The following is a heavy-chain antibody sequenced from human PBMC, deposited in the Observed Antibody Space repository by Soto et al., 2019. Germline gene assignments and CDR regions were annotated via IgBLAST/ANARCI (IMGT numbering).Heavy chain of an antibody. CDR1: GFSFNTSGVG. D-gene: IGHD3-22*01. J-gene: IGHJ5*02. CDR2: IYWDDDK. V-gene: IGHV2-5*02. Sequence: QITLKESGPTLVKPTQTLTLTCTFSGFSFNTSGVGVGWIRQPPGKALEWLALIYWDDDKLYSPSLKSRLTITKDTSKNQVVLTMTNMGPVDTATYYCAHRPPVGIVVLPTPWFGPWGQGTLVTVSS. CDR3: AHRPPVGIVVLPTPWFGP.